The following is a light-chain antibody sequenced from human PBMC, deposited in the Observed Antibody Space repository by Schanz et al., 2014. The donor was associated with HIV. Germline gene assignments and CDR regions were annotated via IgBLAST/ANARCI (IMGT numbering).Light chain of an antibody. CDR1: SFDIGGYNY. CDR2: DVN. Sequence: QSALTQPASVSGSPGQAITISCTGTSFDIGGYNYVSWYQHHPGKAPKLMIYDVNNRPSGITNRFSGSKSGNTASLTISGLQAEDEADYYCNSFASNRDVVFGGGTKLTVL. V-gene: IGLV2-14*03. CDR3: NSFASNRDVV. J-gene: IGLJ2*01.